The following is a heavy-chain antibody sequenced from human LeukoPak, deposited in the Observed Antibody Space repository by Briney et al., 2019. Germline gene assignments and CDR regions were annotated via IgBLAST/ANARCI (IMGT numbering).Heavy chain of an antibody. CDR2: IIPIFGTA. CDR1: GGTFSSYA. J-gene: IGHJ5*02. V-gene: IGHV1-69*05. CDR3: ARDREEGCSSTSCYRFDP. Sequence: GASVKVSCKASGGTFSSYAISWVRQAPGQRLEWMGGIIPIFGTANYAQKFQGRVTITTDESTSTAYMELSSLRSEDTAVYYCARDREEGCSSTSCYRFDPWGQGTLVTVSS. D-gene: IGHD2-2*01.